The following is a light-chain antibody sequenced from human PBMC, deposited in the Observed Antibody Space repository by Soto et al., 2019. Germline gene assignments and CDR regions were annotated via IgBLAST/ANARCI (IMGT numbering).Light chain of an antibody. Sequence: IQVPPSASSLAATVGERVTITCLASQGITNYLAWYQQKPGKVPKVLIYSASTLQSGVPSRFSGSGSGTDFTLTISSLQPEDVATYYCQQYNNALWAFGQGTKVDI. CDR2: SAS. V-gene: IGKV1-27*01. J-gene: IGKJ1*01. CDR3: QQYNNALWA. CDR1: QGITNY.